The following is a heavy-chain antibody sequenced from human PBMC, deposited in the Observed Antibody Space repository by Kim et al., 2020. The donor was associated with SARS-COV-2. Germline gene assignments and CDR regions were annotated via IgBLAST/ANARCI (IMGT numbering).Heavy chain of an antibody. Sequence: GGSLRLSCAASGFTFSSYGMHWVRQAPGKGLEWVAVIWYDGSNKYYADSVKGRFTISRDNSKNTLYLQMNSLRAEDTAVYYCARDQGYSYEFDYWGQGTLVTVSS. CDR2: IWYDGSNK. CDR3: ARDQGYSYEFDY. J-gene: IGHJ4*02. V-gene: IGHV3-33*01. CDR1: GFTFSSYG. D-gene: IGHD5-18*01.